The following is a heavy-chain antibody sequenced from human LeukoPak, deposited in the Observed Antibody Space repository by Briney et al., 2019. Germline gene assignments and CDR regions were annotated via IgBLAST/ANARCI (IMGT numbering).Heavy chain of an antibody. D-gene: IGHD5-18*01. Sequence: ASVKVSCKASGYTFNTYNINWVRQAPGQGLEWMGWISTYNDNTNYAQKFQGRVTMTTDTSTSTAYMELSSLRSEDTAVYYCARDQNSYGTAGRYWGQGTLVTVSS. J-gene: IGHJ4*02. CDR2: ISTYNDNT. CDR3: ARDQNSYGTAGRY. V-gene: IGHV1-18*01. CDR1: GYTFNTYN.